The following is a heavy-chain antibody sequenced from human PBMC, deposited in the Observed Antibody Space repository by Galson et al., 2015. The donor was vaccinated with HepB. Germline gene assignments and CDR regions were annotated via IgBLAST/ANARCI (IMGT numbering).Heavy chain of an antibody. CDR1: GYTFTSNG. V-gene: IGHV1-18*04. D-gene: IGHD6-19*01. Sequence: SVKVSCKASGYTFTSNGINWVRQAPGQGLEWMGWINAYNGNTDYAQKLQGRLTMTTDTSTNTAYMELRSLRSDDTAVYYCARGRFSSGWPPIYYFDYWGQGTLVTVS. CDR3: ARGRFSSGWPPIYYFDY. J-gene: IGHJ4*02. CDR2: INAYNGNT.